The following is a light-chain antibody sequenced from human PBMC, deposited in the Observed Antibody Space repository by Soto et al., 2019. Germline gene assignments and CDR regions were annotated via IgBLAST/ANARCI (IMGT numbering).Light chain of an antibody. CDR1: QSVSCS. J-gene: IGKJ3*01. CDR3: QQYNNWPPFT. CDR2: GAS. Sequence: EIVMTQSPGTLSVSPGERATLSCRASQSVSCSLAWYQQKPGQAPRLLIYGASTRATGIPARFSGSGSGTEFTLPISSRRSEDFAVYYCQQYNNWPPFTFGPGTKVDIK. V-gene: IGKV3-15*01.